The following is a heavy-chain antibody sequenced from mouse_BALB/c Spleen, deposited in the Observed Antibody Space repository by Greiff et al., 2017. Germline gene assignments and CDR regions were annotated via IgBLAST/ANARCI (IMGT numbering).Heavy chain of an antibody. J-gene: IGHJ3*01. CDR1: GYSITSGYY. D-gene: IGHD2-14*01. V-gene: IGHV3-6*02. CDR3: ARGYDGGLAY. Sequence: VQLQQSGPGLVKPSQSLSLTCSVTGYSITSGYYWNWIRQFPGNKLEWMGYISYDGSNNYNPSLKNRISITRDTSKNQFFLKLNSVTTEDTATYYCARGYDGGLAYWGQGTLVTVSA. CDR2: ISYDGSN.